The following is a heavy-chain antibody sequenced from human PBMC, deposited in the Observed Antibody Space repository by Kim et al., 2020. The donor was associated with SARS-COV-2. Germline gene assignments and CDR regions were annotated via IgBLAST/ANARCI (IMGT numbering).Heavy chain of an antibody. CDR2: IYYSGST. D-gene: IGHD6-13*01. V-gene: IGHV4-59*08. J-gene: IGHJ6*02. CDR1: GGSISSYY. Sequence: SETLSLTCTVSGGSISSYYWSWIRQPPGKGLEWIGYIYYSGSTNYNPSLKSRVTISVDTSKNQFSLKLSSVTAADTAVYYCARHRKAAYSSSWSYYYYYGMDVWGQGTTVTVSS. CDR3: ARHRKAAYSSSWSYYYYYGMDV.